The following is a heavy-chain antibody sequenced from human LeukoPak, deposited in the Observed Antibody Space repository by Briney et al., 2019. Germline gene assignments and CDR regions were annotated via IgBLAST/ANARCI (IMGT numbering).Heavy chain of an antibody. V-gene: IGHV5-10-1*01. CDR2: IDPTDSYT. D-gene: IGHD6-13*01. J-gene: IGHJ3*01. CDR1: GYSFTSYW. CDR3: ARSEPAAVTLDAFDV. Sequence: KIGESLKISCKGSGYSFTSYWITWVRQMPGKGLEWMGRIDPTDSYTNYSPSFQGHVTISADKSISTAYLQWSSLKASDTAMYYCARSEPAAVTLDAFDVWGQGTMVTVSS.